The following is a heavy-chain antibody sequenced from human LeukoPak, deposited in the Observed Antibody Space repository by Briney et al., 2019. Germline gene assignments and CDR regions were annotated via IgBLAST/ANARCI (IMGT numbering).Heavy chain of an antibody. CDR1: GFSFSNYA. V-gene: IGHV3-23*01. D-gene: IGHD3-16*02. J-gene: IGHJ4*02. Sequence: GGSLRLSCAASGFSFSNYAMSWVRQAPGKGLEWVSGISSGGSTYYADSVKGRFTISRDNAKNSVYLQMNSLRVEDTAVYYCARVRYQTADYWGQGTLVTVSS. CDR2: ISSGGST. CDR3: ARVRYQTADY.